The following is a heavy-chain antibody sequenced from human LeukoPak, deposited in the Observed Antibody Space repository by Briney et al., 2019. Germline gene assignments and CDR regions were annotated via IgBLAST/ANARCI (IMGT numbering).Heavy chain of an antibody. Sequence: SETLSLTCTVSGGSISSGGYYWSWIRQPPGKGLEWIGYIYHSGSTYYNPSLKSRVTISVDRSKNQFSLKLSSVTAADTAVYYCARDNSGSYSDWGQGTLVTVSS. CDR3: ARDNSGSYSD. CDR2: IYHSGST. V-gene: IGHV4-30-2*01. D-gene: IGHD1-26*01. J-gene: IGHJ4*02. CDR1: GGSISSGGYY.